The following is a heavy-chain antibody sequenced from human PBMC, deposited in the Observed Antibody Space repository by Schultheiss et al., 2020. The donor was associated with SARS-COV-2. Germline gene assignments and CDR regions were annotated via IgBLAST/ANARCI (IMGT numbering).Heavy chain of an antibody. Sequence: SETLSLTCTVSGGSISSSSYYWGWIRQPPGKGLEWIGYIYYSRSTNYNPSLKSRVTISVDTSKNQFSLKLSSVTAADTAVYYCARNRYYWTPWGQGTLVTVSS. CDR1: GGSISSSSYY. J-gene: IGHJ5*02. V-gene: IGHV4-61*05. CDR3: ARNRYYWTP. CDR2: IYYSRST. D-gene: IGHD1-20*01.